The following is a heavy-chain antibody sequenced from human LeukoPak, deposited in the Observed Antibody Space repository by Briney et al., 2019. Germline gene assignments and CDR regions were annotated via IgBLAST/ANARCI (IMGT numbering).Heavy chain of an antibody. CDR3: AKGVNFGDVWGSYRQYYFDY. CDR1: GFTFSKFS. V-gene: IGHV3-48*01. Sequence: GGSLRLSCAASGFTFSKFSMNWVRQAPGKGLEWVSYISSVSTTIYYTDSVKGRFTISRDNSKNTLYLQMNSLRAEDTAVYYCAKGVNFGDVWGSYRQYYFDYWGQGTLVTVSS. D-gene: IGHD3-16*02. CDR2: ISSVSTTI. J-gene: IGHJ4*02.